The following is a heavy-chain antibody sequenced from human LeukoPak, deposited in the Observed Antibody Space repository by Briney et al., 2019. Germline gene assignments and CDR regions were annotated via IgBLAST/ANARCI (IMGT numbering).Heavy chain of an antibody. J-gene: IGHJ4*02. CDR1: GFTFSSYV. Sequence: GRSLRLPCAASGFTFSSYVMHWVRQSPGKGLEWVALISYDGSDKYYEDSVKGRFSVSRDNSKNTMYLQMTSLRIEDTAVYCVRDQRDFSGSGNYHMWGQGTLVSVSS. CDR3: RDQRDFSGSGNYHM. CDR2: ISYDGSDK. D-gene: IGHD3-10*01. V-gene: IGHV3-30-3*01.